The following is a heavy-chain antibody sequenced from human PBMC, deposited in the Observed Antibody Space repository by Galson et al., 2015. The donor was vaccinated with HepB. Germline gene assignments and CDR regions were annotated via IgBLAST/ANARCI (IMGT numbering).Heavy chain of an antibody. V-gene: IGHV3-33*01. J-gene: IGHJ4*02. CDR1: GFTFNNYG. D-gene: IGHD3-22*01. CDR2: IWYDGSNK. CDR3: ARGGYDNTGQHNGGFDY. Sequence: SLRLSCAASGFTFNNYGIHWVRQAPGKGLEWVALIWYDGSNKYYADSVKGRFSVSRDNSKNTLSLQMNSLRAEDTAVYYCARGGYDNTGQHNGGFDYWGQGTLVTVSS.